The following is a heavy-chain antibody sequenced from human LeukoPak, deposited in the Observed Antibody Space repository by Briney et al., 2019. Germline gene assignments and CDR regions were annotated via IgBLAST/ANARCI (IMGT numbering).Heavy chain of an antibody. CDR3: ARGLFGGVIVSDY. CDR2: ISSSSSTI. J-gene: IGHJ4*02. D-gene: IGHD3-16*02. V-gene: IGHV3-48*04. CDR1: GFTFSSYS. Sequence: GGSLRLSCAASGFTFSSYSMNWVRQAPGKGLEWVSYISSSSSTIYCADSVKGRFTISSDNAKNSLYLQMNSLRAEDTAVYYCARGLFGGVIVSDYWGQGTLVTVSS.